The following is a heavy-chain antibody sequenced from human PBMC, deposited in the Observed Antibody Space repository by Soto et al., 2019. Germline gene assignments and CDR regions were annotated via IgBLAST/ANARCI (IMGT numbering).Heavy chain of an antibody. CDR1: GYTFTSYG. CDR3: ARGASSLPGFY. CDR2: ISAYNGDT. Sequence: QVQLVQSGAEVKKPGASVKVSCKASGYTFTSYGISWVRQAPGQGLEWMGWISAYNGDTDYAHNLQGRVTLTTDTSTAPAYKEMRSLRSDDTAVYYCARGASSLPGFYWGQGTLVTVSS. J-gene: IGHJ4*02. V-gene: IGHV1-18*01. D-gene: IGHD6-13*01.